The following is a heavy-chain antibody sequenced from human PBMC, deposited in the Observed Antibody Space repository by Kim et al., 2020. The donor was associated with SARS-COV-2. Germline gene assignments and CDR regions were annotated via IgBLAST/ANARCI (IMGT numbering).Heavy chain of an antibody. V-gene: IGHV3-15*01. D-gene: IGHD1-26*01. Sequence: APGKGRFTISRDDSKDTLFLQMTSLETDDTAVYYCTTVFGTYIRGFFDYWGQGTLVTVSS. J-gene: IGHJ4*02. CDR3: TTVFGTYIRGFFDY.